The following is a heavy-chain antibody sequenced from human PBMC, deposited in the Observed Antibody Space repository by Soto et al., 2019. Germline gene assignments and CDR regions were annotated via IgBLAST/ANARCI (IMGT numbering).Heavy chain of an antibody. CDR3: GRKMAAVAGIFGAFDI. Sequence: PGESLKISCKGSGYSFTSYWIGWVRQMPGKGLEWMGIIYPGDSDTRYSPSSQGQVTISADKSISTAYLQWSSLKASDTAMYYCGRKMAAVAGIFGAFDIGGKGKMVTV. CDR1: GYSFTSYW. J-gene: IGHJ3*02. D-gene: IGHD3-3*01. CDR2: IYPGDSDT. V-gene: IGHV5-51*01.